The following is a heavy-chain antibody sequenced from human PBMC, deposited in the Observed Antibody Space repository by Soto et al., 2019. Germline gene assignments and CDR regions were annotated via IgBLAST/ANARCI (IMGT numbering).Heavy chain of an antibody. Sequence: GESLKISCKGSGYSFTSYWIGWVRQMPGKGLEWMGIIYPGDSDTRYSPSFQGQVTISADKSISTAYLQWSSLKASDTAMYYCARSGYCSGGSCYSTYYYGMDVWGQGTTVTV. CDR3: ARSGYCSGGSCYSTYYYGMDV. J-gene: IGHJ6*02. V-gene: IGHV5-51*01. CDR2: IYPGDSDT. CDR1: GYSFTSYW. D-gene: IGHD2-15*01.